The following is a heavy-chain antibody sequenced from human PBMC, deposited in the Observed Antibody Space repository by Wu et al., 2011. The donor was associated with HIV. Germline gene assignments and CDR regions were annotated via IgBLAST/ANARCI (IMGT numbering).Heavy chain of an antibody. CDR1: GYTFTGYY. Sequence: QSGAEMKKPGSSVKVSCKASGYTFTGYYMHWVRQAPGQGLEWMGWINPNSGGTNYAQKFQGRVTMTRDTSTSTVYMDLSSLRFEDTAVYYCARTYGDYDKFDYWGQGTLVTVSS. CDR2: INPNSGGT. J-gene: IGHJ4*02. CDR3: ARTYGDYDKFDY. D-gene: IGHD4-17*01. V-gene: IGHV1-2*02.